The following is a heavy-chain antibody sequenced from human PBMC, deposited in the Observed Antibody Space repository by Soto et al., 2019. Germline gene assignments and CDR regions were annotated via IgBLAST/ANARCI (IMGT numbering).Heavy chain of an antibody. J-gene: IGHJ3*02. CDR2: IYYSGST. CDR1: GGSISSGGYY. Sequence: QVKLQESGPGLVKPSQTLSLTCTVSGGSISSGGYYWSWIRQHPGKGLEWIGYIYYSGSTYYNPSLKSRVTITVDTSKNQFSLKLSSVTAADTAVYYCARAAMVWGAPIDAFDIWGQGTMVTVSS. CDR3: ARAAMVWGAPIDAFDI. V-gene: IGHV4-31*03. D-gene: IGHD3-10*01.